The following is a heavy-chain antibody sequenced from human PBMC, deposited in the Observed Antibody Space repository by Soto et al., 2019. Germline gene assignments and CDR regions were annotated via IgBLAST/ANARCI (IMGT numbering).Heavy chain of an antibody. J-gene: IGHJ4*02. CDR1: GFSFSNYA. D-gene: IGHD7-27*01. V-gene: IGHV3-30*18. Sequence: GGSLRLSCAASGFSFSNYAMFWIRQAPGKGLEWVAAISYDGSNKYYVDSVKGRFTISRDNSKNTLYLQMLSLRPEDTAVYYCAKDGSGANPTGVFDYWGQGTLVTVSS. CDR2: ISYDGSNK. CDR3: AKDGSGANPTGVFDY.